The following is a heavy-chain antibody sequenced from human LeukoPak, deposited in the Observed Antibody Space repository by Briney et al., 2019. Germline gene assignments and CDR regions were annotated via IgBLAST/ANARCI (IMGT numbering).Heavy chain of an antibody. CDR3: AKDNRAVAGTGVFDY. CDR2: ISWNSGSI. Sequence: PGGSLRLSCAASGFTFDDYAMHWVRQAPGKGLEWVSGISWNSGSIGYADSVKGRFTISRDNAKNSLYLQMNSLRAEDMALYYCAKDNRAVAGTGVFDYWGQGTLVTVSS. CDR1: GFTFDDYA. D-gene: IGHD6-19*01. V-gene: IGHV3-9*03. J-gene: IGHJ4*02.